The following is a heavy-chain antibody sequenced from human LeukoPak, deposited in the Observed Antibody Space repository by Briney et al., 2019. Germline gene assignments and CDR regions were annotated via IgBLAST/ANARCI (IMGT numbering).Heavy chain of an antibody. Sequence: PSETLSLTCTVSGGSISSSSYYWGWIRQPPGKGLEWIGSIYYSGSTYYNPSLKSRVTISVDTSKNQFSLELSSVTAADTAVYYCARRGSGWYYLDYWGQGTLVTVSS. CDR3: ARRGSGWYYLDY. D-gene: IGHD6-19*01. CDR2: IYYSGST. CDR1: GGSISSSSYY. J-gene: IGHJ4*02. V-gene: IGHV4-39*01.